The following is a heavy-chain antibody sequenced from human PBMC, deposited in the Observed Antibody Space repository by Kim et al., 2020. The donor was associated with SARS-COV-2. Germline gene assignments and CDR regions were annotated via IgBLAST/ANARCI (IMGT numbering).Heavy chain of an antibody. J-gene: IGHJ5*02. CDR2: INTNTGNT. CDR1: GYTFTSYA. D-gene: IGHD3-9*01. CDR3: ARESMGPDILTGYYIDPNWFDP. Sequence: ASVKVSCKASGYTFTSYAMNWVRQAPGQGLEWMGWINTNTGNTTYAQGFTGRFVFSLDTSVSTAYLQISSLKAEDTAVYYCARESMGPDILTGYYIDPNWFDPWGQGTLVTVSS. V-gene: IGHV7-4-1*02.